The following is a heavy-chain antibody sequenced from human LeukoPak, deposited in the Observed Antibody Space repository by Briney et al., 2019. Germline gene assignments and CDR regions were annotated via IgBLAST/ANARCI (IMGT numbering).Heavy chain of an antibody. V-gene: IGHV3-30*04. D-gene: IGHD6-19*01. Sequence: GGSLRLSCAASGFTFTTFPMHWVRQPPGKGLEWVAVISYDGTDKYYADSVKGRFTISRDNSKSTLYLQMDSLRAEDTAVYYCASPSSMAGTHYFHYWGQGTLVTVSS. CDR2: ISYDGTDK. CDR3: ASPSSMAGTHYFHY. J-gene: IGHJ4*02. CDR1: GFTFTTFP.